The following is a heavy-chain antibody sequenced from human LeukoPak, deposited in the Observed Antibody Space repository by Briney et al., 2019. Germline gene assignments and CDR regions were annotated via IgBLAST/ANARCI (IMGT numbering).Heavy chain of an antibody. CDR2: VNSDGSST. J-gene: IGHJ6*03. V-gene: IGHV3-74*01. Sequence: PGGSLRLSCAASGFTFSSYWMHWVRQAPGKGLVWVSRVNSDGSSTTYADSVKGRFTISRDNAKNSLYLQMNSLRAEGTAVYYCARILRAVKLYMDVWGKGTTVTVSS. CDR3: ARILRAVKLYMDV. CDR1: GFTFSSYW. D-gene: IGHD6-19*01.